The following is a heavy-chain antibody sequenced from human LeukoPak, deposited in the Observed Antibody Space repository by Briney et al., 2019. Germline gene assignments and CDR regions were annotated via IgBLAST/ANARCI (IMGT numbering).Heavy chain of an antibody. D-gene: IGHD3-10*01. CDR1: GYTFTGYY. Sequence: ASVKVSCKASGYTFTGYYMHWVRQAPGQGLEWMGWINPNRGGTNYVQKFQGRVTMTRDTSISTAYMELSRLRSDDTAVYYCARATLLWFGELLRYYGMDVWGQGTTVTVSS. CDR2: INPNRGGT. J-gene: IGHJ6*02. CDR3: ARATLLWFGELLRYYGMDV. V-gene: IGHV1-2*02.